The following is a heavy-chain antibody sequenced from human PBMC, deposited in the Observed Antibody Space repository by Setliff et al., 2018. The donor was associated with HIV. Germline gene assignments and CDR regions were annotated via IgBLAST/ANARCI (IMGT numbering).Heavy chain of an antibody. CDR1: GFILTSNY. Sequence: ASVKVSCKASGFILTSNYMHWVRQAPGQGLEWMGLINPGTGSTKYAQKFQGRVTMTRDTSINAAYMELRGLRSDDTAVYYCARNFGLSPSGKYYYYYGMDIWGQGTTVTVSS. CDR3: ARNFGLSPSGKYYYYYGMDI. CDR2: INPGTGST. V-gene: IGHV1-2*06. D-gene: IGHD3-10*01. J-gene: IGHJ6*02.